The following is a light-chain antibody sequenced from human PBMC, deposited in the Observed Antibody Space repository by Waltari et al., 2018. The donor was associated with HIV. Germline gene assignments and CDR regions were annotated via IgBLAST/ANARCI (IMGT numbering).Light chain of an antibody. CDR2: SNN. J-gene: IGLJ2*01. Sequence: QSVLTQPPSASGTPGQRVTISCSGSSSNIGSNTVNWYQQLPGTAPKLLIYSNNQRPSGPAPKPLYYGTKQRPSGVPDRFSGSKSGTSASLAISGLQSEDGADYYCAAWDDSLNGHVGCGGGTKLTVL. V-gene: IGLV1-44*01. CDR1: SSNIGSNT. CDR3: AAWDDSLNGHVG.